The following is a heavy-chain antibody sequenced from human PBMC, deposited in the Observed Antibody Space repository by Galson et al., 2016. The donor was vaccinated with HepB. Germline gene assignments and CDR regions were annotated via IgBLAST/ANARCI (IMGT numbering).Heavy chain of an antibody. D-gene: IGHD4-17*01. CDR2: INQDSTYV. J-gene: IGHJ4*02. CDR3: ARFGFHDYDYDY. V-gene: IGHV3-7*03. CDR1: GFSFSTHF. Sequence: SLRLSCAASGFSFSTHFMSWVRHLPGKGLERVAKINQDSTYVSYVDSVRGRFTISRDNAKNSLSLQMNSLRAEDTAVYYCARFGFHDYDYDYWGRGTLVTVS.